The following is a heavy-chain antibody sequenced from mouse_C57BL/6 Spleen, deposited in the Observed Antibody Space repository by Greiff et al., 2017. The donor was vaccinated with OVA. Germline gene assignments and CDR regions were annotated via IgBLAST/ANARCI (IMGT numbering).Heavy chain of an antibody. V-gene: IGHV1-81*01. Sequence: QVQLQQSGAELARPGASVKLSCKASGYTFTSYGISWVKQRTGQGLEWIGEIYPRSGNTYYNEKFKGKATLTADKSSSTAYMELRILTAEDSAVYFCARSYYGSSYAMDYWGQGTSVTVSS. CDR2: IYPRSGNT. CDR1: GYTFTSYG. D-gene: IGHD1-1*01. J-gene: IGHJ4*01. CDR3: ARSYYGSSYAMDY.